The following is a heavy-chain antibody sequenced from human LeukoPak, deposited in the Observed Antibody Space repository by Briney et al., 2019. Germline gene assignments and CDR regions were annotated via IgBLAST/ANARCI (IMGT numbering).Heavy chain of an antibody. CDR2: IYSGGST. J-gene: IGHJ4*02. V-gene: IGHV3-53*01. CDR1: GFTFSSYA. Sequence: GGSLRLSCAASGFTFSSYAMHWVRQAPGKGLEWVSVIYSGGSTYYADSVKGRFTISRDNSKNTLYLQMNSLRAEDTAVYYCARVTERWLNIDYWGQGTLVTVSS. CDR3: ARVTERWLNIDY. D-gene: IGHD5-24*01.